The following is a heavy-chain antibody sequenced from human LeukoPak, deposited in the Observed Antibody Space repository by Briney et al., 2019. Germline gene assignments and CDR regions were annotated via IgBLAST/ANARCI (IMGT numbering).Heavy chain of an antibody. D-gene: IGHD6-19*01. CDR2: IYYSGST. V-gene: IGHV4-59*01. J-gene: IGHJ4*02. CDR1: GGSISSYY. Sequence: SETLSLTCTVSGGSISSYYWSWIRQPPGKGLEWIGYIYYSGSTNYNPSLKSRVTISVDTSKNQFSLKLSSVTAADTAVYYCARDQVYNSAQGVVDYWGQGTLVTVSS. CDR3: ARDQVYNSAQGVVDY.